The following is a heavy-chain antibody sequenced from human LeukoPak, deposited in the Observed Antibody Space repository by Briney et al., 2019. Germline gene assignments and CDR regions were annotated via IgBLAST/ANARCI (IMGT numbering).Heavy chain of an antibody. CDR2: ISYDGSNK. V-gene: IGHV3-30-3*01. CDR1: GFTFSSYA. Sequence: GGSLRLSCAASGFTFSSYAMHWVRQAPGKGLEWEAVISYDGSNKYYADSVKGRFTISRDNSKNTLYLQMNSLRAEDTAVYYCARDLNYYDSSGYSLGAFDIWGQGTMVTVSS. CDR3: ARDLNYYDSSGYSLGAFDI. D-gene: IGHD3-22*01. J-gene: IGHJ3*02.